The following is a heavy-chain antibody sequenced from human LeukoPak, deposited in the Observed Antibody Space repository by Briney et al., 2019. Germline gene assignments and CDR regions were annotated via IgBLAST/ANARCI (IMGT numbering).Heavy chain of an antibody. Sequence: GGSLRLSCVVSGYTFSIYWMSWVRQAPGKGLEWVANIKQDGSEKYYVDSVKGRFTMSRDNAKNSLYLQMNSLRAEDTAVYYCARVQWELRGVGSYFEYWGQGALVTVSS. V-gene: IGHV3-7*01. CDR1: GYTFSIYW. J-gene: IGHJ4*02. D-gene: IGHD1-26*01. CDR3: ARVQWELRGVGSYFEY. CDR2: IKQDGSEK.